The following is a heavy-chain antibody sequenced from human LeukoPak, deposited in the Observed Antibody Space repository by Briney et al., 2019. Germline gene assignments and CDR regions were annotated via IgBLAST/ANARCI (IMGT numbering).Heavy chain of an antibody. D-gene: IGHD3-10*01. CDR2: ISGSGGST. V-gene: IGHV3-23*01. J-gene: IGHJ6*03. Sequence: GGSLRLSCAASGFTVSSNYMSWVRQAPGKGLEWVSAISGSGGSTYYADSVKGRFTISRDNSKNTLYLQMNSLRAEDTAVYYCAKDGSGTYYYYMDVWGKGTTVTVSS. CDR3: AKDGSGTYYYYMDV. CDR1: GFTVSSNY.